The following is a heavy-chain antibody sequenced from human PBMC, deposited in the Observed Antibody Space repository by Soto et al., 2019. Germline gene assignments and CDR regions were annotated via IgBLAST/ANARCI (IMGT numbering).Heavy chain of an antibody. V-gene: IGHV5-10-1*01. J-gene: IGHJ4*02. Sequence: GESLKISCQASGYSFTKDWISWARQMPARGLEWMGRIDPRDSYTKYSPSFQGRVTMSVDTSINTAYLQWRSLEASDTAMYYCTRNPPDYDSSAYSDYWGQGTLVTVSS. D-gene: IGHD3-22*01. CDR1: GYSFTKDW. CDR2: IDPRDSYT. CDR3: TRNPPDYDSSAYSDY.